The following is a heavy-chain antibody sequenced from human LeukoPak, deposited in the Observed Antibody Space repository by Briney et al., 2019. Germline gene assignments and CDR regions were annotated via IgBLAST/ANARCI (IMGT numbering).Heavy chain of an antibody. J-gene: IGHJ4*02. D-gene: IGHD3-3*01. CDR2: INSDGSST. CDR1: GFTFSSYW. CDR3: ARDHYRYYDFWSGSLFDY. Sequence: GGSLRLSCAASGFTFSSYWMHWVRQAPGKGLVWVSRINSDGSSTSYADSVKGRFTISRDNAKNTLYLQMNSLRAEDTAAYYCARDHYRYYDFWSGSLFDYWGQGTLVTVSS. V-gene: IGHV3-74*01.